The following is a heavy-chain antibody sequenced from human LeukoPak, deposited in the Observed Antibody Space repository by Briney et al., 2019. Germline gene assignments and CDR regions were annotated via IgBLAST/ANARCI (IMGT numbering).Heavy chain of an antibody. CDR2: IYYSGST. V-gene: IGHV4-39*01. J-gene: IGHJ4*02. CDR3: ARHRGGLREYYDFWSGYMTDY. D-gene: IGHD3-3*01. CDR1: GGSISSSSYY. Sequence: PSETLSLTRTVSGGSISSSSYYWGWIRQPPGKGLEWIGSIYYSGSTYYNPSLKSRVTISVDTSKNQFSLKLSSVTAADTAVYYCARHRGGLREYYDFWSGYMTDYWGQGTLVTVSS.